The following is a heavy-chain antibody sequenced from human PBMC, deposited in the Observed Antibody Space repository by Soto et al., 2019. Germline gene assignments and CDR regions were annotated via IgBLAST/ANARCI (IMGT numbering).Heavy chain of an antibody. CDR1: GGSISSYY. V-gene: IGHV4-59*01. Sequence: QVQLQESGPGLVKPSETLSLTCTVSGGSISSYYWSWIRQPPGKGLEWIGYIYYSGSTNYNPSLKSRVTISVDTSKNQFSLKLSSVTAADTAVYYCARAADYYGSGSYLQANAFDIWGQGTMVTVSS. CDR3: ARAADYYGSGSYLQANAFDI. D-gene: IGHD3-10*01. CDR2: IYYSGST. J-gene: IGHJ3*02.